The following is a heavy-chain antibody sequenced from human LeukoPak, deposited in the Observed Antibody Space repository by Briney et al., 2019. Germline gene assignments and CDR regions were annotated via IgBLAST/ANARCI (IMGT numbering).Heavy chain of an antibody. CDR1: GGSISSYY. V-gene: IGHV4-59*08. CDR2: IYYSGST. J-gene: IGHJ6*03. CDR3: ARQGFYDFWSGYYHSNYYYYMDV. D-gene: IGHD3-3*01. Sequence: SETLSLTCTVSGGSISSYYWSWIRQPPGKGLEWIGYIYYSGSTNCNPSLKSRVTISVDTSKNQFSLKLSSVTAADTAVYYCARQGFYDFWSGYYHSNYYYYMDVWGKGTTVTVSS.